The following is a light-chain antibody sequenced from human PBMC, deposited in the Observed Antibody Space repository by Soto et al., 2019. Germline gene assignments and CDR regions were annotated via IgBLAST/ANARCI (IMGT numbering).Light chain of an antibody. J-gene: IGLJ3*02. V-gene: IGLV2-14*01. CDR3: CSYRSSRTWV. CDR1: SSDIGSYNY. Sequence: QSALTQPASVSGSPGQSITISCTGTSSDIGSYNYVSWYQHYPGKAPRLLIYEVTNRPSGVSNRFSGSKSGNTASLTISGLQAADDADDYCCSYRSSRTWVFGGGTKLTVL. CDR2: EVT.